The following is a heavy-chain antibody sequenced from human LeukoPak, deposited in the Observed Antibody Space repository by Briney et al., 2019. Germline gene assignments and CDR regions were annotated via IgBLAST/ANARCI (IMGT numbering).Heavy chain of an antibody. CDR2: ISGSGGST. CDR3: ATPKFGEFFSGFDC. V-gene: IGHV3-23*01. J-gene: IGHJ4*02. D-gene: IGHD3-10*02. CDR1: GCTFSSYA. Sequence: GGSLRLSCAASGCTFSSYAMSWVRQAPGEGLEWVSSISGSGGSTYYADSVKGRFTISRDNSKNTLYLQMNSLRAEDTAVYYCATPKFGEFFSGFDCWGQGTLVTVSS.